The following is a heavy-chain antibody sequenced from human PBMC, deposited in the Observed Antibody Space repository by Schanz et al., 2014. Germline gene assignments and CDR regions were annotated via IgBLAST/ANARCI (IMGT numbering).Heavy chain of an antibody. CDR3: SRGECSSTSCHEVAPPDD. CDR1: GASISSGGYY. V-gene: IGHV4-31*03. D-gene: IGHD2-2*01. Sequence: QVQLQESGPGLVKPSQTLSLTCTVSGASISSGGYYWDWIRLLPGKGLEWIGYISYSGSTSFNPSLKSRLTMSVDTSKNQFARRLSSVTAADTAIYYCSRGECSSTSCHEVAPPDDWGQGTLVTVSS. J-gene: IGHJ4*02. CDR2: ISYSGST.